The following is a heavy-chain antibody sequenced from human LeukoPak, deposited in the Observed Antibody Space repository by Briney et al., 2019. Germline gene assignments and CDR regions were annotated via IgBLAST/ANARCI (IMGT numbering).Heavy chain of an antibody. CDR2: INPNSGGT. CDR1: GYTFTGYY. CDR3: ATRGGTFDY. J-gene: IGHJ4*02. Sequence: ASVKVSCKASGYTFTGYYMHWVRQAPGQGLEWMGWINPNSGGTNYAQKFQGRVTMTRDTSTSTVYMELSSLRSEDTAVYYCATRGGTFDYWGQGTLVTVSS. V-gene: IGHV1-2*02. D-gene: IGHD3-10*01.